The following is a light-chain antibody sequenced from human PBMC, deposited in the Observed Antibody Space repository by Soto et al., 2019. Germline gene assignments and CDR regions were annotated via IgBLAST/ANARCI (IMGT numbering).Light chain of an antibody. J-gene: IGKJ1*01. CDR3: QQHGRSPAT. CDR2: GAS. CDR1: QSVSSNY. Sequence: EIVLTQSPGTLSLSPGERATLSCRASQSVSSNYLAWYQQKPGQAPRLLIFGASSRASGIPDRFSGSGSGTDFTLTIGRLEPEDFAVYYCQQHGRSPATFGQGTKVEIK. V-gene: IGKV3-20*01.